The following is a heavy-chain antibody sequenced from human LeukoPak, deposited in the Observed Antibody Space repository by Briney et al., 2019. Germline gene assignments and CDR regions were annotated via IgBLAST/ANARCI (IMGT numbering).Heavy chain of an antibody. J-gene: IGHJ4*02. CDR1: GFTFSSYG. CDR3: AKDQGLIWSGYYDD. CDR2: IRNDGSKK. V-gene: IGHV3-30*02. D-gene: IGHD3-3*01. Sequence: GGSLRLSCAASGFTFSSYGMHWVRQAPGKGLEWVAFIRNDGSKKYYADSVKGRFTISRDNSKNTLYLQMNSLRAEETSIYYCAKDQGLIWSGYYDDWGQGTLVTVSS.